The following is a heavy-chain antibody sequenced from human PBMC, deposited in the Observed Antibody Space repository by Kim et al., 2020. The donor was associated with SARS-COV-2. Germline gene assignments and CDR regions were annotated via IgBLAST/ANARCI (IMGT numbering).Heavy chain of an antibody. D-gene: IGHD3-10*01. CDR3: ARGRVGQLDFDY. J-gene: IGHJ4*02. V-gene: IGHV3-30*01. Sequence: YYADAVKSRFTISRDNSKNTLYLQMNSLRAEDTAVYYCARGRVGQLDFDYWGQGTLVTVSS.